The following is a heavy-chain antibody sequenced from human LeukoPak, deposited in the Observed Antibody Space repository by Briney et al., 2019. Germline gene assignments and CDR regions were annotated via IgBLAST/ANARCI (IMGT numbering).Heavy chain of an antibody. CDR2: IYPGDSDT. J-gene: IGHJ4*02. D-gene: IGHD3-22*01. CDR3: ARLSGYYDSSGCGFDY. Sequence: GESLKISCKGSGYSFTSYWIGWVRQLPGKGLEWMGIIYPGDSDTRYSPSFQGLVTISADKSISTAYLQWSSLKASDTAMYYCARLSGYYDSSGCGFDYWGQGTLVTVSP. CDR1: GYSFTSYW. V-gene: IGHV5-51*01.